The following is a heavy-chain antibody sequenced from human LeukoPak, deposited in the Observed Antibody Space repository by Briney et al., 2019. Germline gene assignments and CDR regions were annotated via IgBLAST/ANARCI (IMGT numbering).Heavy chain of an antibody. CDR1: GFTFSNAW. J-gene: IGHJ3*02. V-gene: IGHV3-15*01. CDR2: IKSKTDGGTA. CDR3: TIFGEDIVATITPLHAFDI. Sequence: PGGSLRLSCAASGFTFSNAWMTWVRQAPGKGLEWLGRIKSKTDGGTADYVAPVKGRFTISRDDSKSIAYLQMNSLKTEDTAVYYCTIFGEDIVATITPLHAFDIWGQGTMVTVSS. D-gene: IGHD5-12*01.